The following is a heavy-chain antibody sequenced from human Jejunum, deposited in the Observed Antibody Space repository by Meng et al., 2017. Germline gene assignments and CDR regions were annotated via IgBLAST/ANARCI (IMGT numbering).Heavy chain of an antibody. CDR3: ARQPSGPYPVSWFDP. CDR2: IHYRGNT. D-gene: IGHD3-3*01. CDR1: GGSISSSPYF. J-gene: IGHJ5*02. Sequence: QVQLQDSGPGLVKPSETLSLSCTVSGGSISSSPYFWGWLRQPPGKGLEWIGSIHYRGNTYYNPSLKSRVTISADTSRNQFSVSLSSVTVADTAVYYCARQPSGPYPVSWFDPWGQGTLVTVSS. V-gene: IGHV4-39*01.